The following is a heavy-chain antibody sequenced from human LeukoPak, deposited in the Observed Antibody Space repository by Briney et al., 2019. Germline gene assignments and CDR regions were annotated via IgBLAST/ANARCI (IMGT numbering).Heavy chain of an antibody. V-gene: IGHV4-34*01. Sequence: SETLSLTCAVYGGSFSGYYWSWIRQPPGKGLEWIGEINHSGSTNYNPSLKSRVTMSVDTSKNQFSLKLSSVTAADTAVYYCARAPLWDILTGYSLTHFDYWGQGTLVTVSS. CDR2: INHSGST. D-gene: IGHD3-9*01. J-gene: IGHJ4*02. CDR3: ARAPLWDILTGYSLTHFDY. CDR1: GGSFSGYY.